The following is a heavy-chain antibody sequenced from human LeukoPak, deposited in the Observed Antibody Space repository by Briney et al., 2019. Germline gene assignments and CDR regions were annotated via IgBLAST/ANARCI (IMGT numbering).Heavy chain of an antibody. CDR3: ARDCGSDCSQAFDI. Sequence: GGSLRLSCAASGFTISGYWMHWVRQAPGKGLVWVSRISGDGSITAYADSVKGRFTISRDNAKNTLYLQMNSLRAEDTAVYYCARDCGSDCSQAFDIWGQGTMVTVSS. CDR1: GFTISGYW. J-gene: IGHJ3*02. V-gene: IGHV3-74*01. CDR2: ISGDGSIT. D-gene: IGHD2-21*02.